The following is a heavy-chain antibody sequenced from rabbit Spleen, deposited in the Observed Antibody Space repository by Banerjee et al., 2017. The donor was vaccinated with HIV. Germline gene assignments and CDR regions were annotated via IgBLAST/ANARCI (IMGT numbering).Heavy chain of an antibody. V-gene: IGHV1S45*01. CDR3: ARDGAGSSYFAL. J-gene: IGHJ4*01. D-gene: IGHD8-1*01. CDR2: INTATGKA. Sequence: QEQLEESGGGLVQPGGSLKLSCKTSGFDFSTTGVSWVRQAPGKGLEWIACINTATGKAVYASWAKGRFTISKTSSTTVTLQMTSLTAADTATYFCARDGAGSSYFALWGPGTLVTVS. CDR1: GFDFSTTG.